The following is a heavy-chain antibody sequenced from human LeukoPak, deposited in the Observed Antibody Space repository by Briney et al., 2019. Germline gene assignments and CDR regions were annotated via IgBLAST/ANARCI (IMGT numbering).Heavy chain of an antibody. CDR1: GFTFSSYA. V-gene: IGHV3-23*01. Sequence: GGSLRLSCAASGFTFSSYAMSWVRQAPGKGLEWVSAISGSGGSTYYADSVKGRFTISRDNSKNTLYLQMNSLRAEGTAVYYCAKVEWERLRHYWGQGTLVTVSS. CDR2: ISGSGGST. J-gene: IGHJ4*02. D-gene: IGHD1-1*01. CDR3: AKVEWERLRHY.